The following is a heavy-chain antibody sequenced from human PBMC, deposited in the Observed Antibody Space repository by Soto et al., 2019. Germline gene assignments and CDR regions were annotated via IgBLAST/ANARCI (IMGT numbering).Heavy chain of an antibody. Sequence: QITLTESGPTLVKPTQTLTLTCTFSGFSFSTSAVGVGWIRQPPGKALEWLALIYWDDDKRYSPFLKSRLTITKDTSTNQVVLTMTNMDPVDTGTYYCAHLYWAASVTRYYIDYWGQGTLVTVSS. CDR2: IYWDDDK. J-gene: IGHJ4*02. CDR1: GFSFSTSAVG. CDR3: AHLYWAASVTRYYIDY. V-gene: IGHV2-5*02. D-gene: IGHD2-15*01.